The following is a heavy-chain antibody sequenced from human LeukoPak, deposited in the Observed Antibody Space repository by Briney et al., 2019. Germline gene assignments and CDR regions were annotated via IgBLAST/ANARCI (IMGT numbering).Heavy chain of an antibody. CDR2: IIPIFGTA. CDR3: AREVRHYYYYMDV. Sequence: ASVKVSCKASGGTFSSYAISWVRQAPGQGLEWMGGIIPIFGTANYAQKLQGRVTMTTDTSTSTAYMELRSLRSDDTAVYYCAREVRHYYYYMDVWGKGTTVTNSS. CDR1: GGTFSSYA. V-gene: IGHV1-69*05. D-gene: IGHD2-21*01. J-gene: IGHJ6*03.